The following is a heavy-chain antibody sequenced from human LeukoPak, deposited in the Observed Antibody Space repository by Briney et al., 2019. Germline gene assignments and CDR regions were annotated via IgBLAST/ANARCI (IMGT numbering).Heavy chain of an antibody. D-gene: IGHD3-3*01. J-gene: IGHJ3*02. Sequence: PGGSLRLSCAASGFTFSDYYMSWIRQAPGKGLEWVSYISSSGSTIYYADSVKGRFTISRDNAKNSLYLQMNSLRAEDTAVYYCATRSPRYITIDAFDIWGQGTMVTVSS. V-gene: IGHV3-11*04. CDR2: ISSSGSTI. CDR1: GFTFSDYY. CDR3: ATRSPRYITIDAFDI.